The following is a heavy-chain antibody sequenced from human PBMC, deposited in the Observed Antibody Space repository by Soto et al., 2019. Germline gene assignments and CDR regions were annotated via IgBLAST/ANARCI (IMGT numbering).Heavy chain of an antibody. D-gene: IGHD2-2*01. Sequence: ASVKVSCKVSGYTLTELSMHWVRQAPGKGLEWMGGFDPEDGETIYAQKFQGRVTMTEDTSTDTACMELSSLRSEDTAVYYCATGYQLLSSAFDIWGQGTMVTVSS. V-gene: IGHV1-24*01. CDR1: GYTLTELS. CDR2: FDPEDGET. CDR3: ATGYQLLSSAFDI. J-gene: IGHJ3*02.